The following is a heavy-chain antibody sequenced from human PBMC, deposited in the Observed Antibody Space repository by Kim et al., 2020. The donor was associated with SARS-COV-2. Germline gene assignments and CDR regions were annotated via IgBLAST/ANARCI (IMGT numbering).Heavy chain of an antibody. CDR1: GFTFSSYW. D-gene: IGHD2-21*01. J-gene: IGHJ4*02. CDR2: IKQDGSEK. Sequence: GGSLRLSCTASGFTFSSYWMSWVRQAPGKGLEWVAYIKQDGSEKYYLDSVKGRFTISRDNAKNSLYLQMNSLRAEDTAVYYCARVSTYDTPPGFWGQGTLVTVSS. CDR3: ARVSTYDTPPGF. V-gene: IGHV3-7*03.